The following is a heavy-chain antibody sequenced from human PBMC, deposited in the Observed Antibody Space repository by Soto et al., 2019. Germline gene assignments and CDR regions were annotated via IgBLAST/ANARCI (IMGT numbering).Heavy chain of an antibody. V-gene: IGHV6-1*01. J-gene: IGHJ4*02. Sequence: SQTLSLPCAISGDSVSSNSAGWNWIRQSPSRGLEWLGRTYYRSKWYNDYALSVKSRIAINPDTYKNQFSLQLSSVTPEDTAVYYCARDQGGLDYWGRGSLVTVSS. CDR3: ARDQGGLDY. CDR1: GDSVSSNSAG. CDR2: TYYRSKWYN. D-gene: IGHD3-16*01.